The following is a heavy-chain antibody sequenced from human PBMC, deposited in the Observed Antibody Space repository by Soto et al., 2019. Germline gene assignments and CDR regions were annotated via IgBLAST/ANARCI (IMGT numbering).Heavy chain of an antibody. J-gene: IGHJ6*02. CDR2: TSYDGSNK. CDR1: GFTFSSYA. D-gene: IGHD6-6*01. V-gene: IGHV3-30-3*01. CDR3: ARVDSSSPNYYYYAMDV. Sequence: GGSLRLSCAASGFTFSSYAMHWVRQAPGKGLEWVAITSYDGSNKYYADSVKGRFTISRDNSKNTLYVQMNSLRAEDTAVYYCARVDSSSPNYYYYAMDVWGQGTTVTVSS.